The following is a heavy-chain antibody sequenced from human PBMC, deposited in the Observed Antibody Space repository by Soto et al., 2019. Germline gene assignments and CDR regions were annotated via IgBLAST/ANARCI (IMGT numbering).Heavy chain of an antibody. J-gene: IGHJ4*02. D-gene: IGHD2-8*01. V-gene: IGHV1-18*01. CDR3: ARDNGYYDF. CDR1: GYTFSSYS. Sequence: QIQMVQSGAEVKQPGASVTISCKTSGYTFSSYSINWVRQAPGQGLEWMAWISTTSGNTHYAERVQGRVTVTLDKSARTAFMEMWGLTSDDTAVYFCARDNGYYDFWGQGTLGTVSS. CDR2: ISTTSGNT.